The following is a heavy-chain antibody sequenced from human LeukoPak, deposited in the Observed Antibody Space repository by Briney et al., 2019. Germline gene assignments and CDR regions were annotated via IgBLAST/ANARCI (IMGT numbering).Heavy chain of an antibody. CDR2: IYPGDSDT. CDR1: GYRFYSFTNYW. D-gene: IGHD6-19*01. J-gene: IGHJ4*02. Sequence: GESLKISCKGSGYRFYSFTNYWIGWVRQMPGQGLEWMGIIYPGDSDTRYSPSFQGQVTISVGKSISTAYLQWSSLKASDTAMYYCARAAVAGHFDYWGQGTLVTVSS. CDR3: ARAAVAGHFDY. V-gene: IGHV5-51*01.